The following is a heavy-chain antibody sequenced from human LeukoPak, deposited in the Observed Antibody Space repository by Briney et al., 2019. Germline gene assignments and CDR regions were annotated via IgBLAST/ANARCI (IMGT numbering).Heavy chain of an antibody. D-gene: IGHD3-10*02. CDR3: AELGITMIGGV. Sequence: PGGSLRLSCAASGFSFTTYWMSWVRQAPGKGLEWVANINQDGTEKYYVDSVKGRFTISRDNAKSSLYLQMNSLGAEDTAVYYCAELGITMIGGVWGKGTTVTISS. CDR1: GFSFTTYW. J-gene: IGHJ6*04. V-gene: IGHV3-7*01. CDR2: INQDGTEK.